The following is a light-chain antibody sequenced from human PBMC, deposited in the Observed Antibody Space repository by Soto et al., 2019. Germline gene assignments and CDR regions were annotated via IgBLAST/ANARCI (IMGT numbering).Light chain of an antibody. J-gene: IGLJ1*01. CDR2: DVT. V-gene: IGLV2-14*03. CDR1: SIYVGDNNY. Sequence: QSALTQPASVSGSPGQSITISCTEPSIYVGDNNYASGYQHHPGKAPKLMIYDVTHRPSGISNRFSGSKSGNTASLTISGLQAEDEADYYCSSYTSSSTLYVFGTGTKLTVL. CDR3: SSYTSSSTLYV.